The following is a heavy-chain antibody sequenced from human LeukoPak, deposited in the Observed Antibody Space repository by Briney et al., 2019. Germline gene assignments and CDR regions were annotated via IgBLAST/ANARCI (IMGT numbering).Heavy chain of an antibody. D-gene: IGHD1-7*01. CDR3: ASRAGKPGNTPWCFDY. V-gene: IGHV3-7*01. CDR1: GFAFTNYW. J-gene: IGHJ4*02. CDR2: IRQDGSET. Sequence: GGSLGLCCAASGFAFTNYWVTWVRQAQGKGPEWVANIRQDGSETNYVDSVRGRFTIARDNTKNSLYLQMTSLRGEDTAVYYCASRAGKPGNTPWCFDYWGQGALVTVSS.